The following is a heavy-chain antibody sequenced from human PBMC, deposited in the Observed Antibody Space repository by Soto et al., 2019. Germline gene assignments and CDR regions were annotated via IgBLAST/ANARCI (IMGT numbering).Heavy chain of an antibody. D-gene: IGHD6-13*01. CDR1: GGSISSSNW. CDR3: ARETYSSSWYYWFDP. Sequence: SETLSLTCAVSGGSISSSNWWSWVRQPPGKGLEWIGEIYHSGSTNYNPSLKSRVTISVDKSKNQFSLKLSSVTAADTAVYYCARETYSSSWYYWFDPWGQGTLVTVS. J-gene: IGHJ5*02. CDR2: IYHSGST. V-gene: IGHV4-4*02.